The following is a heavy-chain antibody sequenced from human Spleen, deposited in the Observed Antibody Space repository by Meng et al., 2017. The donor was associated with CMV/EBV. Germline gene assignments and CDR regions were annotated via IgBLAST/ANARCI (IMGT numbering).Heavy chain of an antibody. CDR1: GFTLTSYW. CDR2: INSGGSTT. V-gene: IGHV3-74*01. CDR3: AREGREQYCCGAVCYYNYYGIDV. Sequence: GESLKISCEASGFTLTSYWMHWVRQAPGKGLVWVSRINSGGSTTSYADSVKGRFTISRDNAKNTLSLQMSSLSAEDTAVYYCAREGREQYCCGAVCYYNYYGIDVWGRGTTVTVSS. J-gene: IGHJ6*02. D-gene: IGHD2-15*01.